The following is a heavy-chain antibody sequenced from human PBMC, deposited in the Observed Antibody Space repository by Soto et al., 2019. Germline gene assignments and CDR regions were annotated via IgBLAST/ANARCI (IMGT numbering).Heavy chain of an antibody. CDR2: IYYSGST. CDR3: ARGYFDWLLIDY. J-gene: IGHJ4*02. V-gene: IGHV4-59*08. Sequence: SETLSLTCTVSGGSISSYYWSWIRQPPGKGLEWIGYIYYSGSTNYNPSLKSRVTISVDTSKNQFSLKLSSVTAADTAVYYCARGYFDWLLIDYWGQGTLVTVSS. CDR1: GGSISSYY. D-gene: IGHD3-9*01.